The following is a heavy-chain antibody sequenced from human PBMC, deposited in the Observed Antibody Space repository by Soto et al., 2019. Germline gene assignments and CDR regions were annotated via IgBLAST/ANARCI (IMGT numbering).Heavy chain of an antibody. V-gene: IGHV1-69*12. CDR1: GGTFSSYA. Sequence: QVQLVQSGAEVKKPGSSVKVSCKASGGTFSSYAISWVRQAPGQGLEWMGGIIPIFGTANYAQKFQGRVAITADESTSTAYMELSSLRSEDTAVYYCASAELRLGELSPPNFDYWGQGTLVTVSS. D-gene: IGHD3-16*02. CDR3: ASAELRLGELSPPNFDY. CDR2: IIPIFGTA. J-gene: IGHJ4*02.